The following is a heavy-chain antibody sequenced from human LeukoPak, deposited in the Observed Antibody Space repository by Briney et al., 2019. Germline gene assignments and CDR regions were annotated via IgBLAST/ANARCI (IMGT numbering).Heavy chain of an antibody. V-gene: IGHV1-18*01. CDR2: ISAYNGNA. CDR3: ARVDWLAGWFDP. CDR1: GYTFTSYG. Sequence: ASVKVSCKASGYTFTSYGISWVRQAPGQGLEWMGWISAYNGNANYAQKLQGRVTVTTDTSTSTAYMELRSLRSDDTAVYYCARVDWLAGWFDPWGQGTLVTVSS. D-gene: IGHD3-9*01. J-gene: IGHJ5*02.